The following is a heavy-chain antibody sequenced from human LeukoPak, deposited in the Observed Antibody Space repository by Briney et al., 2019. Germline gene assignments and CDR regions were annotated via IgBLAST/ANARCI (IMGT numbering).Heavy chain of an antibody. Sequence: GGSLRLSCVASGFTFTNAWMSWFRQAPGKGLEWVSAISGSGGSTYYADSVKGRFTISRDNSKNTLYLQMNSLRAEDTAVYYCAKDRYGDYPYNWFDPWGQGTLVTVSS. V-gene: IGHV3-23*01. CDR2: ISGSGGST. CDR1: GFTFTNAW. D-gene: IGHD4-17*01. CDR3: AKDRYGDYPYNWFDP. J-gene: IGHJ5*02.